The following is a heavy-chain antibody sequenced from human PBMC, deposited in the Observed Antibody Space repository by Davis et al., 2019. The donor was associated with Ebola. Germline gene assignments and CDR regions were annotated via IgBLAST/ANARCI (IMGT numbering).Heavy chain of an antibody. CDR2: INYSGNT. D-gene: IGHD6-19*01. CDR3: VRVAGDYYSRGMDV. J-gene: IGHJ6*02. Sequence: MPSETLSLTCTVSGGSISSGGYYWSWIRQPPGKGLEWIGEINYSGNTNYNPSLKSRVTMSVDTSKNQFSLKVTSVTAADTAVYYCVRVAGDYYSRGMDVWGQGTTVTVSS. CDR1: GGSISSGGYY. V-gene: IGHV4-39*07.